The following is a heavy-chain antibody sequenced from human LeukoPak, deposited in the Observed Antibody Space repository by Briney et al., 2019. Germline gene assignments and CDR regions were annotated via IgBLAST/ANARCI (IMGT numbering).Heavy chain of an antibody. CDR3: ARDPSYSRSLDY. V-gene: IGHV4-61*02. J-gene: IGHJ4*02. CDR2: IYTSGST. D-gene: IGHD1-26*01. Sequence: SQTLSLTCTVSGGSISSGSYYWSWIRQPAGKGLEWIGRIYTSGSTNYNPSLKSRVTISVDTSKNQFSLKLSSVTAADTAVYYCARDPSYSRSLDYWGQGTLVTVSS. CDR1: GGSISSGSYY.